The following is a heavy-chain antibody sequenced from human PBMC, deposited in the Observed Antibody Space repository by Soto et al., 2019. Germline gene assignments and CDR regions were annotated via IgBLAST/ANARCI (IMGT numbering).Heavy chain of an antibody. V-gene: IGHV3-15*01. CDR1: GFPFSNAW. CDR3: TTDLGYGGVVVAAATGNDAFDI. D-gene: IGHD2-15*01. Sequence: KPGGSLRLSCAASGFPFSNAWMSWVRQAPGKGLEWVGRIKSKTDGGTTDYAAPVKGRFTISRDDSKNTLYLQMNSLKTEDTAVYYCTTDLGYGGVVVAAATGNDAFDIWGQGTMVTVSS. CDR2: IKSKTDGGTT. J-gene: IGHJ3*02.